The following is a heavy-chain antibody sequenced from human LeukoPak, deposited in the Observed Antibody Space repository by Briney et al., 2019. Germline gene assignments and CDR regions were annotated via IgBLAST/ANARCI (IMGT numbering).Heavy chain of an antibody. CDR3: ARGALGMSGRIVDAFDI. J-gene: IGHJ3*02. V-gene: IGHV3-21*01. CDR2: ISSSSSYI. Sequence: GGSLRLSCAASGFTFSSYTMNWVRQAPGKGLEWVSSISSSSSYIYFVDSVKGRFTISRDNAKNSLYLQMSSLRAEDTAVYYCARGALGMSGRIVDAFDIWGQGTRVTVSS. D-gene: IGHD1-14*01. CDR1: GFTFSSYT.